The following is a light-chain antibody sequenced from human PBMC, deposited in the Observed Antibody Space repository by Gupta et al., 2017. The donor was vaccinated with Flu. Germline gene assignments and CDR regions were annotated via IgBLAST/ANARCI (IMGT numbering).Light chain of an antibody. CDR2: KDT. Sequence: GDALSDQYGNWYQQKPGQAPVLVIFKDTERPSGIPERFSGSSSGTIVTLTIIGVQAEDEADYYCQSRNNSGLLPVFGGGTKLTVL. J-gene: IGLJ3*02. CDR3: QSRNNSGLLPV. CDR1: ALSDQY. V-gene: IGLV3-25*03.